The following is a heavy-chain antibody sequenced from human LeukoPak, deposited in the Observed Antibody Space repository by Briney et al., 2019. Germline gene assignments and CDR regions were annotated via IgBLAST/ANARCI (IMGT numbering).Heavy chain of an antibody. D-gene: IGHD2-2*01. J-gene: IGHJ4*02. Sequence: GGSLRLSCAAFGFTFSNNWMTWVRQAPGKGLEWVASVKKDASEKYYVDSVKGRFTISRDNAKNSLYLQMNSLRAEDTAVYYCARGLIVVVPAAIDYWGQGTLVTVSS. V-gene: IGHV3-7*01. CDR1: GFTFSNNW. CDR2: VKKDASEK. CDR3: ARGLIVVVPAAIDY.